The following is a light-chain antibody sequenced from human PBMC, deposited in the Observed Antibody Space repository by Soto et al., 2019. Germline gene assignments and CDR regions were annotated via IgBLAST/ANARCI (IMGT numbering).Light chain of an antibody. Sequence: QSVLTQPASVSGSPGQSITISCTGARNDVGSYNYVSWYQQHPGKAPKLMIFEVTNRPSGVSNRFSGSKSGNTASLTISGLQAEDEAIYYCSSYTSSNLLDYVFGTGTKVTVL. CDR2: EVT. V-gene: IGLV2-14*01. CDR1: RNDVGSYNY. J-gene: IGLJ1*01. CDR3: SSYTSSNLLDYV.